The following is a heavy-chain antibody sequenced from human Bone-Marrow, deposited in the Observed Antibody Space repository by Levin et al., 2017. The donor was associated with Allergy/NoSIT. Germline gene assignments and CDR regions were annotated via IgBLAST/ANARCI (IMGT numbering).Heavy chain of an antibody. CDR2: ISSGGNTI. D-gene: IGHD3-16*02. CDR3: ARDSGYRDFDY. J-gene: IGHJ4*02. V-gene: IGHV3-11*01. CDR1: GFTFSDYY. Sequence: LSLTCAASGFTFSDYYMSWIRQAPGKGLEWISYISSGGNTIFYADSVKDRFTISRDDAKNSLFLLMSGLRADDTAVYFCARDSGYRDFDYWGQGSLVTVSS.